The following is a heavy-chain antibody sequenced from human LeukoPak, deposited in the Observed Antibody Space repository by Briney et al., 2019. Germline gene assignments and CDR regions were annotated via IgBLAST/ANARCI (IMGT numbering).Heavy chain of an antibody. CDR3: ATDSSLSPDS. D-gene: IGHD2-2*01. CDR2: IWYDGSNK. J-gene: IGHJ5*01. CDR1: GFTFTNYG. Sequence: GRSLRLSCGASGFTFTNYGMHWVRQAPGKGLEWVAVIWYDGSNKYYADSVKGRFTISRDNSKNTLYLQMNSLRAEDTAVYYCATDSSLSPDSWGQGTLVTVSS. V-gene: IGHV3-33*01.